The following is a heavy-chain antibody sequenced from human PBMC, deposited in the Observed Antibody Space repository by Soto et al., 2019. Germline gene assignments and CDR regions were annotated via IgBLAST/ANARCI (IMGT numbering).Heavy chain of an antibody. D-gene: IGHD6-13*01. CDR2: ISYDGTNK. J-gene: IGHJ5*02. CDR1: GFTFSSYG. CDR3: ARDGRIAATKGALYNWFDP. Sequence: QVQLVESGGGVVQPGRSLRLSCAASGFTFSSYGMHWVRQAPGKGLEWVAVISYDGTNKYYVDSVEGRFTISRDNSKNTLYLQINSLRAEDTDVYYCARDGRIAATKGALYNWFDPWGQGTLVTVSS. V-gene: IGHV3-30*03.